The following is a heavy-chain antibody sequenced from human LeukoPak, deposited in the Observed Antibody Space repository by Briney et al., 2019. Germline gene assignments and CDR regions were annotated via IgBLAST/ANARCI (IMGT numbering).Heavy chain of an antibody. Sequence: SETLSLTCAVYGGSFSGYYWSWIRQPPGKGLEWIGEINHSGSTNYNPSLKSRVTISVDTSKNQFSLKLSSVTAADTAVYYCARGRSGYSYGNIGWGQGTLVTVSS. J-gene: IGHJ4*02. CDR2: INHSGST. CDR1: GGSFSGYY. CDR3: ARGRSGYSYGNIG. V-gene: IGHV4-34*01. D-gene: IGHD5-18*01.